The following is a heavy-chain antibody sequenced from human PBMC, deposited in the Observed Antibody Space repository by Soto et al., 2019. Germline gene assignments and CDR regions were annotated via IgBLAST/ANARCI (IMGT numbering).Heavy chain of an antibody. J-gene: IGHJ4*02. CDR1: GFIFSNYA. D-gene: IGHD2-15*01. V-gene: IGHV3-23*01. Sequence: PGGSLRLSCAPSGFIFSNYAMSWVSQARGKGLEWVSAISGSGADTYYTESVKGRFTISRDNFKNTLYLQMNSLRAEDTAVYYCAKDTGRGGGSVFDYWGQGTLVTVSS. CDR3: AKDTGRGGGSVFDY. CDR2: ISGSGADT.